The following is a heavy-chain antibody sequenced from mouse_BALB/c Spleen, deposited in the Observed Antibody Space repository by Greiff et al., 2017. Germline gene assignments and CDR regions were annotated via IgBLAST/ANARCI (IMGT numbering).Heavy chain of an antibody. V-gene: IGHV5-12-1*01. CDR1: GFAFSSYD. CDR3: ARHYDYDAAWFAY. D-gene: IGHD2-4*01. Sequence: DVQLVESGGGLVQPGGSLKLSCAASGFAFSSYDMSWVRQTPEKRLEWVAYISSGGGSTYYPDTVKGRFTISRDNAKNTLYLQMSSLKSEDTAMYYCARHYDYDAAWFAYWGQGTLVTVSA. CDR2: ISSGGGST. J-gene: IGHJ3*01.